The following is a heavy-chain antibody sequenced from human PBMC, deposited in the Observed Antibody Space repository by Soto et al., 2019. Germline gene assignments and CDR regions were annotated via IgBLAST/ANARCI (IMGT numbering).Heavy chain of an antibody. J-gene: IGHJ6*02. CDR2: IMPVFPTP. Sequence: QVQLVQSGAEVKKPGSSVKVSCKTSGGTFRTSAISWVRQAPGQGLEWVGGIMPVFPTPDYAQNFQGRVTITADDSTTTAYLELTSPRADDTAVYYCARDKDRLQLGGNYYYILDVWGQGTAITVSS. CDR1: GGTFRTSA. V-gene: IGHV1-69*12. CDR3: ARDKDRLQLGGNYYYILDV. D-gene: IGHD1-1*01.